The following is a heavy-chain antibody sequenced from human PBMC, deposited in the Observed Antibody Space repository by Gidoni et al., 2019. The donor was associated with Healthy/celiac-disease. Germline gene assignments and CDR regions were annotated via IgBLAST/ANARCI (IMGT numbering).Heavy chain of an antibody. CDR3: ARETYCSGGSCYSGLYYFDY. V-gene: IGHV4-39*02. J-gene: IGHJ4*02. CDR1: VGSISSSSYY. Sequence: QLQLQESGPGLVKPSETLSLTCTVSVGSISSSSYYWGWIRQPPGKGLEWIGSIYYSGSTYYNPSLKSRVTISVDTSKNQFSLKLSSVTAADTAVYYCARETYCSGGSCYSGLYYFDYWGQGTLVTVSS. CDR2: IYYSGST. D-gene: IGHD2-15*01.